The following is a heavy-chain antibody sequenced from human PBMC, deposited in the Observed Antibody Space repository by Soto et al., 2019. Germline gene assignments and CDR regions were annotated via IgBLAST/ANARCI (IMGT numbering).Heavy chain of an antibody. Sequence: ESGGGVVQPGRSLRLSCAASGFTFSTHAMHWFRQAPGKGLECVAIVSFDGSNKYYADSVKGRFTISRDNSKNTLYLQMSGLTPEDTAFYYCARDQTGITTAGGGRIDHWGQGTLVTVSS. V-gene: IGHV3-30-3*01. J-gene: IGHJ4*02. CDR1: GFTFSTHA. D-gene: IGHD6-13*01. CDR3: ARDQTGITTAGGGRIDH. CDR2: VSFDGSNK.